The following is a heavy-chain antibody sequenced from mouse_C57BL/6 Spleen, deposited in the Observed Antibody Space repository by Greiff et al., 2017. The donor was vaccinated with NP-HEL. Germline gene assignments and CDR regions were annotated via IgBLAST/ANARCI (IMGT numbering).Heavy chain of an antibody. D-gene: IGHD2-2*01. V-gene: IGHV5-17*01. CDR3: ARGGYDEEDYAMDY. J-gene: IGHJ4*01. Sequence: DVHLVESGGGLVKPGGSLKLSCAASGFTFSDYGMHWVRQAPEKGLEWVAYISSGSSTIYYADTVKGRCTISRDNAKNTLFLQMTSLRYEDTAMYYCARGGYDEEDYAMDYWGQGTSVTVSS. CDR1: GFTFSDYG. CDR2: ISSGSSTI.